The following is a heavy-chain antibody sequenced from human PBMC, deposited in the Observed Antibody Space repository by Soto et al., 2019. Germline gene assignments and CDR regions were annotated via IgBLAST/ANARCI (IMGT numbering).Heavy chain of an antibody. V-gene: IGHV2-5*02. CDR2: IYWDDDK. J-gene: IGHJ3*02. D-gene: IGHD3-10*01. Sequence: SGPTLVNPTQTLTLTCTFSGFSLSTSGVGVGWIRQPPGKALEWLALIYWDDDKRYSPSLKSRLTITKDTSKNRVVLTMTTMDPVDTATYYCAHIGGITMVRGGSDAFDIWGQGTMVTVSS. CDR3: AHIGGITMVRGGSDAFDI. CDR1: GFSLSTSGVG.